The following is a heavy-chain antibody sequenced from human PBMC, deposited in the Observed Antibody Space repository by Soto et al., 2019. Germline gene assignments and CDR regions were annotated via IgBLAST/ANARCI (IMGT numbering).Heavy chain of an antibody. J-gene: IGHJ3*02. CDR2: IYSGGNT. V-gene: IGHV3-66*01. Sequence: SLRLSCAASGFTVSSKYMNWVRQAPGKGLEWVSVIYSGGNTYYADSVKGRFTISRDNSKNTLYLQMNSLRAEDTAVYYCVCSHSVLWVFDICALGTLVTV. D-gene: IGHD1-26*01. CDR3: VCSHSVLWVFDI. CDR1: GFTVSSKY.